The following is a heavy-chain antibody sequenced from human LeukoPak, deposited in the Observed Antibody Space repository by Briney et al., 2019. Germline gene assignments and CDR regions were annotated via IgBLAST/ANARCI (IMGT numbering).Heavy chain of an antibody. J-gene: IGHJ4*02. CDR3: AKDMEVNYYGSGVLDY. V-gene: IGHV3-23*01. CDR1: GFTLSSYA. D-gene: IGHD3-10*01. Sequence: GGSLRLSCGASGFTLSSYAIRWVRQAPGKGRECVSAISGSGGSTYYADSVKGRFTISRDNSKNTLYLQMNSLRAEDTAVYYCAKDMEVNYYGSGVLDYWGQGTLVTVSS. CDR2: ISGSGGST.